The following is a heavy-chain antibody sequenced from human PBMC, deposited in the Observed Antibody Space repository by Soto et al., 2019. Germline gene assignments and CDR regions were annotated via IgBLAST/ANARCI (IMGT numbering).Heavy chain of an antibody. CDR2: IYYSGST. CDR1: GGSISSGGYY. Sequence: QVQLQESGPGLVKPSQTLSLTCTVSGGSISSGGYYWSWIRQHPGKGLGWIGYIYYSGSTYYNPSLKRRVTISVDTSKNQFSLKLSSVTAADPAVYYCARVGRRDGYLDAFDIWGQGTMVTVSS. V-gene: IGHV4-31*03. J-gene: IGHJ3*02. D-gene: IGHD5-12*01. CDR3: ARVGRRDGYLDAFDI.